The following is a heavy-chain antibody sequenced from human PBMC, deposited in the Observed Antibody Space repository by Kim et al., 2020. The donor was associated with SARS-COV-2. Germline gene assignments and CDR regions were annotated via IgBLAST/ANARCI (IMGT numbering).Heavy chain of an antibody. V-gene: IGHV3-9*01. D-gene: IGHD3-10*01. Sequence: YVDAVRGRFTVARDNAKGSLYLEMNSLRPEDTALYYCARAIGSGSYGLAVWGQGTMVTVSS. J-gene: IGHJ3*01. CDR3: ARAIGSGSYGLAV.